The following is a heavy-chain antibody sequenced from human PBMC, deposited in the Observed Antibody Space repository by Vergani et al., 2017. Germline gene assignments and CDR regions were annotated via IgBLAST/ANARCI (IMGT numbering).Heavy chain of an antibody. J-gene: IGHJ4*02. D-gene: IGHD6-6*01. Sequence: EVQLVESGGGLVKRGGSLRLSCAASGFTFSSYSMNWVRQAPGKGLEWVSSISSSSSYIHYSDSLKGRFTISRDNAKSSLYLQMNSLRAEDTAVYYCARARYWGQGTLVTVSS. V-gene: IGHV3-21*01. CDR2: ISSSSSYI. CDR3: ARARY. CDR1: GFTFSSYS.